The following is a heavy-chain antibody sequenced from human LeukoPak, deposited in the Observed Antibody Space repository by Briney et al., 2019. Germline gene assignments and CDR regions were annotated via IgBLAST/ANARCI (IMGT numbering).Heavy chain of an antibody. Sequence: GRSLRLSCAASGFTFSSYAMHWVRQAPGKGLEWVAVMSYDGSNEYYADSVKGRFTISRDNSKNTLYLQMNSLRAEDTAVYYCARDHPRYYYYYYGMDVWGQGTTVTVSS. CDR3: ARDHPRYYYYYYGMDV. CDR2: MSYDGSNE. J-gene: IGHJ6*02. CDR1: GFTFSSYA. V-gene: IGHV3-30-3*01.